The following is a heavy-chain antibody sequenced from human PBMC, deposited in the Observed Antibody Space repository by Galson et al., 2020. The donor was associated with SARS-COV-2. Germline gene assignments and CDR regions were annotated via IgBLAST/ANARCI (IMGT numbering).Heavy chain of an antibody. CDR2: INHRGST. J-gene: IGHJ6*02. V-gene: IGHV4-34*01. CDR1: GGSFRSYY. Sequence: SETLSLTCAVYGGSFRSYYWSWIRQPPGKGLEWIGVINHRGSTNYNPSLKSRVTISASKIQFSPRLRSVTAADTAVYYCAVSSTGYYYYGMDVWGQGTTVTVSS. CDR3: AVSSTGYYYYGMDV. D-gene: IGHD2-2*01.